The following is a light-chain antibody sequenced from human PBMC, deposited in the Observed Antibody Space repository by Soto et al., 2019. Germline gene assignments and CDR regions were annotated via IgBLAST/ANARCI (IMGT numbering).Light chain of an antibody. CDR3: QVWDSGSDHYV. CDR1: NIGRET. J-gene: IGLJ1*01. Sequence: SSVLTQPPSVSVAPGQTARITCGGNNIGRETVHWYQQKPGQAPVLVVHDDSDRPSGIPDRFSGSNSENTATLTIARVEAGDEADYYCQVWDSGSDHYVFATGTKLTVL. CDR2: DDS. V-gene: IGLV3-21*02.